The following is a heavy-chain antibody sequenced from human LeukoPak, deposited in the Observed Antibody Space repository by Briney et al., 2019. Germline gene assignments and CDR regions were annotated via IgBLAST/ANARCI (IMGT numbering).Heavy chain of an antibody. D-gene: IGHD4-23*01. V-gene: IGHV3-13*01. CDR3: ARELQSDGGNSGAFDI. Sequence: GGSLRLSCAASGFTFSSYDMHWVRQATGKGLEWVSAIGTAGDTYYPGSVKGRFTISRENAKNSLYLQMNSLGAEDTAVYYCARELQSDGGNSGAFDIWGQGTMVTVSS. J-gene: IGHJ3*02. CDR1: GFTFSSYD. CDR2: IGTAGDT.